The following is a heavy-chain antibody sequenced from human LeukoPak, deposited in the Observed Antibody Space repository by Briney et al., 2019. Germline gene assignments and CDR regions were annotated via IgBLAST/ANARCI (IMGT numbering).Heavy chain of an antibody. D-gene: IGHD4-17*01. Sequence: GASVKVSCKASGGTFSSYAISWVRQAPGQGLEWMGRIIPILGIANYAQKFQGRVTITADKSTSTAYIELSSLRSEDTAVYYCARDASGDYNFDYWGQGTLVTVSS. CDR1: GGTFSSYA. J-gene: IGHJ4*02. V-gene: IGHV1-69*04. CDR2: IIPILGIA. CDR3: ARDASGDYNFDY.